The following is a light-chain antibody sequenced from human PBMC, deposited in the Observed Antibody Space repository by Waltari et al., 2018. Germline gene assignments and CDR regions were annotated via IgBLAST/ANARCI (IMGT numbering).Light chain of an antibody. CDR3: HSRDSSGNYV. CDR1: SLRSYY. Sequence: SSELTQDPAVSVALGQTVSITCQGDSLRSYYATWYQQKPGQAPVLVKYGKNNRPSGIPDRFSGSDSGNTASLTITGAQSEDEADYFCHSRDSSGNYVFGTGTTVTVL. CDR2: GKN. V-gene: IGLV3-19*01. J-gene: IGLJ1*01.